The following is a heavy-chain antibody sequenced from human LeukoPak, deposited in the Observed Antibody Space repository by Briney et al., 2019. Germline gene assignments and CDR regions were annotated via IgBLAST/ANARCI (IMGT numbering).Heavy chain of an antibody. D-gene: IGHD6-13*01. CDR1: GFTFGDYA. CDR2: IRSKAYGGTT. Sequence: GGSLRLSCTASGFTFGDYAMSWFRQAPGKGLEWVGFIRSKAYGGTTEYAASVKGRFTISRGDSKSIAYLQMNSLKTEDTAVYYCTKYSSSWYFVDYWGQGTLVTVSS. J-gene: IGHJ4*02. V-gene: IGHV3-49*03. CDR3: TKYSSSWYFVDY.